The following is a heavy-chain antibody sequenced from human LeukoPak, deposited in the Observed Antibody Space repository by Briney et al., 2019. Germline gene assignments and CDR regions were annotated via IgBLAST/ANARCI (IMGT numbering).Heavy chain of an antibody. CDR3: AKDRPRIAAAGTYFDY. CDR2: ISYDGSNK. Sequence: GGSLRLSCAASGFTFSSYGMHWVRQAPGKGLEWVAVISYDGSNKYYADSVKGRFTISRENSKNTLYLQMNSLRAEDTAVYYCAKDRPRIAAAGTYFDYWGQGTLVTVSS. V-gene: IGHV3-30*18. D-gene: IGHD6-13*01. CDR1: GFTFSSYG. J-gene: IGHJ4*02.